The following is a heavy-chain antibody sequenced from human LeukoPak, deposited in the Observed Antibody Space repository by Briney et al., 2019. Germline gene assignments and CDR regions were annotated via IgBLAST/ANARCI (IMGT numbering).Heavy chain of an antibody. CDR2: VDSSGST. CDR1: GVSIGSFY. V-gene: IGHV4-4*07. J-gene: IGHJ6*03. CDR3: ARGLGGSSYYIDV. D-gene: IGHD3-16*01. Sequence: SETLSLTCTVSGVSIGSFYWSWVRQSAGKGLEGIGRVDSSGSTHYNPSLGSRVTMSLDSSKNQFSLNLRSVNVADTAMYFCARGLGGSSYYIDVWGKGTTVTVSS.